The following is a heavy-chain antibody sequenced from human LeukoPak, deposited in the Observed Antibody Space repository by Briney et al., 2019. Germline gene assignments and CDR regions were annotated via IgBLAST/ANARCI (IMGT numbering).Heavy chain of an antibody. CDR3: TRAPELTFYYYYGMDV. CDR2: IRSKAYGGTT. J-gene: IGHJ6*02. Sequence: GGSLRLSCAASGFTVSSNYMSWVRQAPGKGLEWVGFIRSKAYGGTTEYAASVKGRFTISRDDSKSIAYLQMNSLKTEDTAVYYCTRAPELTFYYYYGMDVWGQGTTVTVSS. V-gene: IGHV3-49*04. CDR1: GFTVSSNY. D-gene: IGHD1-7*01.